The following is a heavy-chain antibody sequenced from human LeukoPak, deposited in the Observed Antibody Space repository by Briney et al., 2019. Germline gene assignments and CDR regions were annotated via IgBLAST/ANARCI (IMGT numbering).Heavy chain of an antibody. Sequence: ETLSLTCAVYGGSFSGYYWSWIRQPPGKGLEWIGEINHSGSTNYNPSLKSRVTISVDTSKNQFSLKLSSVTAADTAVYYCAKRWLQLRLYDYWGQGTLVTVSS. CDR3: AKRWLQLRLYDY. J-gene: IGHJ4*02. V-gene: IGHV4-34*01. CDR1: GGSFSGYY. D-gene: IGHD5-12*01. CDR2: INHSGST.